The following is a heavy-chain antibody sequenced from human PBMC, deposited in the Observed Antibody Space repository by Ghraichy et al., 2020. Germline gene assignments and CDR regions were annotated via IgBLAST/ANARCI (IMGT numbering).Heavy chain of an antibody. J-gene: IGHJ4*02. Sequence: GGSLRLSCAASGITFINTWMSWVRQAPGKGLEWVGRIKRKTVGGTTDYAAAVNGRFSISRDDSKNTLYLQMNSLKTEDTAVYFCTTVSDRSAYAADYWGQGTLVTVSS. CDR2: IKRKTVGGTT. CDR1: GITFINTW. D-gene: IGHD3-16*01. CDR3: TTVSDRSAYAADY. V-gene: IGHV3-15*01.